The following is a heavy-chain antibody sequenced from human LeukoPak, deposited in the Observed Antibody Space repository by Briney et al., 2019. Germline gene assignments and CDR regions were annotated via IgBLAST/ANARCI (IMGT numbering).Heavy chain of an antibody. D-gene: IGHD5-12*01. J-gene: IGHJ4*02. CDR3: ARGTKTGYTGYDWNY. CDR2: IYYSGST. Sequence: SETLSLTCTVSGGSISSYYWSWIRQPPGKGLEWVGYIYYSGSTSYNPSLKSRVTISVDTSSNQFSLILTSVTAADTAVYYCARGTKTGYTGYDWNYWGQGSLVTVSS. V-gene: IGHV4-59*01. CDR1: GGSISSYY.